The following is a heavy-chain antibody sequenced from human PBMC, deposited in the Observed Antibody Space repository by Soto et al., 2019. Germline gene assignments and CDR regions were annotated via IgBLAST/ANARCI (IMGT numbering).Heavy chain of an antibody. D-gene: IGHD2-15*01. CDR2: ISFDASKE. J-gene: IGHJ6*02. V-gene: IGHV3-30*18. CDR3: AKGIGYCLDNRCDPSMDV. Sequence: PVMSLGLSCAASGFRFSSYAIHWVRRAPGKGLEWVAVISFDASKESYADSVKGRFTISRDNSRATLYLQMNSLRPEDTAVYYCAKGIGYCLDNRCDPSMDVWGQGTTVTVSS. CDR1: GFRFSSYA.